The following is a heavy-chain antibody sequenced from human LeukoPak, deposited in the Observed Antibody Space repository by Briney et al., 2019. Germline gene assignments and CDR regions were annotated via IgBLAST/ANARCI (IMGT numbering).Heavy chain of an antibody. CDR3: ARDPTTVVTLPYYFDD. CDR2: INHSGNT. J-gene: IGHJ4*02. D-gene: IGHD4-23*01. Sequence: PSETLSLTCAVSGGSFIGSHWNWIRQPPGKGLEWIGEINHSGNTNYNPSLKSRVTISVDTYKNQFSLKLRSVTAADTAVYYCARDPTTVVTLPYYFDDWGQGTLVTVSS. CDR1: GGSFIGSH. V-gene: IGHV4-34*01.